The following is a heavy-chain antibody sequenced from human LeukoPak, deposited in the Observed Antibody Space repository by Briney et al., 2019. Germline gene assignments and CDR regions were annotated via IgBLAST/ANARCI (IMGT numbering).Heavy chain of an antibody. CDR3: ARDRLPYGSGTNNWFDP. Sequence: PGGSLRLSCAASGFTFSSYAMHWVRQAPGKGLEWVAVISYDGSNKYYADSVKGRFTISRDNSKSTLYLQMNSLRAEDTAVYYCARDRLPYGSGTNNWFDPWGQGTLVTVSS. CDR1: GFTFSSYA. CDR2: ISYDGSNK. J-gene: IGHJ5*02. V-gene: IGHV3-30-3*01. D-gene: IGHD3-10*01.